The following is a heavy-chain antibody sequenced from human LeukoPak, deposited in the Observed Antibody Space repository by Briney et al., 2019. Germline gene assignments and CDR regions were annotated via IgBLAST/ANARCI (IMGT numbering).Heavy chain of an antibody. CDR3: ARSNWFDP. CDR2: IDYRGST. V-gene: IGHV4-59*12. J-gene: IGHJ5*02. Sequence: SETLSLTCTVSGGSISNYYWSWIRQPPGKGLEWIAYIDYRGSTNYNPSLKSRVTISVDTSKNQFSLKLSSVTAADTAVYYCARSNWFDPWGQGTLVTVSS. CDR1: GGSISNYY.